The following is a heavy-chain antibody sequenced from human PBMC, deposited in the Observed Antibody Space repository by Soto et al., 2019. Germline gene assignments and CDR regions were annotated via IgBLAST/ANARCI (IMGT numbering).Heavy chain of an antibody. CDR3: ARRRGYSGYGYWFDP. CDR2: IYYSGST. CDR1: GGSISSSSYY. Sequence: SETLSLTCTVSGGSISSSSYYWGWIRQPPGKGLEWIGSIYYSGSTYYNPSLKSRVTISVDTSKNQFSLKLSSVTAADTAVYYCARRRGYSGYGYWFDPWGQGTLVTVSS. J-gene: IGHJ5*02. V-gene: IGHV4-39*01. D-gene: IGHD5-12*01.